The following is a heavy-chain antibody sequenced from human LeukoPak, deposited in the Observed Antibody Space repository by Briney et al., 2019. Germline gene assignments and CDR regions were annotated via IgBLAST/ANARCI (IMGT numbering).Heavy chain of an antibody. CDR1: GFTFISYW. Sequence: GGSLRLSCAASGFTFISYWMSWVRQAPGKGLEWVANIKQDGSEKYYVGSVKGRFTISRDNAKNSLYLQMNSLRAEDTAVYFCARRSGVAVAGAFDYWGQGTLVTVSS. CDR2: IKQDGSEK. CDR3: ARRSGVAVAGAFDY. J-gene: IGHJ4*02. V-gene: IGHV3-7*03. D-gene: IGHD6-19*01.